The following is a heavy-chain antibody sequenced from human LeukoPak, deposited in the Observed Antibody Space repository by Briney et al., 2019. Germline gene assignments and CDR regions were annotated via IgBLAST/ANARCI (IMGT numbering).Heavy chain of an antibody. J-gene: IGHJ4*02. Sequence: GGSLRLSCAASGFTFSSYWMNWVRLAPGKGLEWVANIKQDGSEKYYVDSVKGRFTLSRDNAKNSLYLQMNSLRAEDTAVYYCAREGSVARFDYWGQGTLVTVSS. V-gene: IGHV3-7*01. D-gene: IGHD6-19*01. CDR1: GFTFSSYW. CDR2: IKQDGSEK. CDR3: AREGSVARFDY.